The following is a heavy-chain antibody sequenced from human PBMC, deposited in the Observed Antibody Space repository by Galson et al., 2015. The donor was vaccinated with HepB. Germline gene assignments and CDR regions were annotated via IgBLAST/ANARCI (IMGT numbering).Heavy chain of an antibody. V-gene: IGHV3-49*03. J-gene: IGHJ6*02. CDR1: GFTFGDYA. D-gene: IGHD2-2*03. Sequence: SLRLSCAASGFTFGDYAMSWFRQAPGKGLEWVGFIRSKAYGGATEYAASVKGRFTISRDDSKSIAYLQMNSLKTEDTAVYYCTRDGGYCSSTSCSNYYYYGMDVWGQGTTVTVSS. CDR2: IRSKAYGGAT. CDR3: TRDGGYCSSTSCSNYYYYGMDV.